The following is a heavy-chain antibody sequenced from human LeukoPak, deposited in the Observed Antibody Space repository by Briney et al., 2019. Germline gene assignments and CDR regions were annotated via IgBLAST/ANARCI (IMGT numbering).Heavy chain of an antibody. Sequence: PSETLSLTCAVSGYSISSGYYWGWIRQPPGKGLEWIGYIHYSGSTNYNPSLKSRVTISVDTSKNQFFLKLTSVTAADTALYYCARHRGDYVTIDYWGQGTLVTVSS. D-gene: IGHD4-17*01. J-gene: IGHJ4*02. CDR1: GYSISSGYY. CDR2: IHYSGST. V-gene: IGHV4-61*01. CDR3: ARHRGDYVTIDY.